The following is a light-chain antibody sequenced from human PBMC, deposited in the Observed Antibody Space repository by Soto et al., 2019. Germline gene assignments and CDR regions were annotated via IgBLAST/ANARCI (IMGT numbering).Light chain of an antibody. CDR3: QQYHFFWT. J-gene: IGKJ1*01. V-gene: IGKV1-5*01. Sequence: DIQMTQSPSTLSASVGDRVTVTCRASRSISTWLAWYQQKPGNALKLLLHHASILESGVPSRFSGSGSGTEFTLTISSLQPDDFATYYCQQYHFFWTFGQGTKVEIK. CDR2: HAS. CDR1: RSISTW.